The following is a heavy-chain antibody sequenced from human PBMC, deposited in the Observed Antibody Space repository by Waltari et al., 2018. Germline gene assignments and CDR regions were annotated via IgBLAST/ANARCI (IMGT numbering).Heavy chain of an antibody. J-gene: IGHJ2*01. Sequence: QVQLQESGPGLVKPSETLSLTCTVSGGSISSYYWSWIRQPPGKGLEWIGYIYYSGSTNYNPSLKSRVTISVDTSKNQFSLKLSSVTAADTAVYYCARRYYDSSGYYAYWYFDLWGRGTLV. CDR1: GGSISSYY. CDR2: IYYSGST. D-gene: IGHD3-22*01. V-gene: IGHV4-59*08. CDR3: ARRYYDSSGYYAYWYFDL.